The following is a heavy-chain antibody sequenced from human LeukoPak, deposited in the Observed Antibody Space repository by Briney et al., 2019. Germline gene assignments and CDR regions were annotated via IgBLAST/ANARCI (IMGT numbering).Heavy chain of an antibody. V-gene: IGHV3-21*01. CDR1: GFTFTSYT. D-gene: IGHD2-2*02. J-gene: IGHJ4*02. CDR2: ITGSGNII. CDR3: ANSYTDTWFYFDH. Sequence: GGSLRLSCAASGFTFTSYTMNWVRQSPGKGLEWVLSITGSGNIINYADSVKGRFTISRDNSKNSLYLQLNSLTAEDTAFYYCANSYTDTWFYFDHWGQGTLVTVSS.